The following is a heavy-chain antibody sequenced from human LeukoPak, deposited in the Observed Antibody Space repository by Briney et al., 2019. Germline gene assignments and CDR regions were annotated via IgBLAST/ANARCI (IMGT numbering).Heavy chain of an antibody. CDR2: IYTSGST. CDR3: ARGSHSGDYDRLDY. Sequence: PSETLSLTCTVSGGSISSYYWSWIRQPAGKGLEWIGRIYTSGSTNYNPSLKSRVTMSVDTSTNQLYLKRSSVAAADTAVYSCARGSHSGDYDRLDYWGQGTLVTVSS. J-gene: IGHJ4*02. V-gene: IGHV4-4*07. D-gene: IGHD3-22*01. CDR1: GGSISSYY.